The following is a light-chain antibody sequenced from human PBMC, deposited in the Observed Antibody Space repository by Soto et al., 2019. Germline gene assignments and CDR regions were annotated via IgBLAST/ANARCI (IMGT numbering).Light chain of an antibody. V-gene: IGKV3-20*01. J-gene: IGKJ1*01. CDR3: QQYDTLPRT. CDR1: QRVDGNY. CDR2: GAS. Sequence: LPPRERATLSFGASQRVDGNYLAWYLQIPGQAPRLLIHGASNRATGIPDRFSGSGSGTDFTLTITRLEPEDSAMYYCQQYDTLPRTFGQGTKVDI.